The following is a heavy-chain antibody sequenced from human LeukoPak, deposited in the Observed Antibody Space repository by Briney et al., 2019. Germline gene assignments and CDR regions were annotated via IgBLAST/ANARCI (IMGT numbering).Heavy chain of an antibody. Sequence: GGSLRLSCAASGFTFSSYAMSWVRQAPGKGLEWVSAISGSGGSTYYADSVKGRFTISRDNSKNTLYLQMNSLGAEDTAVYYCAKASHSGITGDFDYWGQGTLVTVSS. CDR3: AKASHSGITGDFDY. V-gene: IGHV3-23*01. CDR1: GFTFSSYA. CDR2: ISGSGGST. D-gene: IGHD6-13*01. J-gene: IGHJ4*02.